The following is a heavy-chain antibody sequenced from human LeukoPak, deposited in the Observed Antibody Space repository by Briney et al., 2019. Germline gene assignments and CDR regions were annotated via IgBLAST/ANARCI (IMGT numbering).Heavy chain of an antibody. V-gene: IGHV4-59*01. CDR3: ARGHWGVSYYYGMDV. Sequence: SETLSLTCTVSGGSISSYYWSWIRQPPGKGLEWIGYIYYSGSTNYNPSLKSRVTISVDTSKNQFSLKLSSVTAADTAVYYCARGHWGVSYYYGMDVWGQGTTVTVSS. CDR2: IYYSGST. CDR1: GGSISSYY. D-gene: IGHD7-27*01. J-gene: IGHJ6*02.